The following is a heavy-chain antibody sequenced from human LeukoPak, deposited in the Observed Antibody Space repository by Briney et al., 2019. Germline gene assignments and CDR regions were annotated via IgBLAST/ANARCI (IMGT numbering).Heavy chain of an antibody. J-gene: IGHJ4*02. V-gene: IGHV3-7*01. CDR1: GFPFSSYW. CDR2: IKQDGSEK. D-gene: IGHD3-22*01. Sequence: GGSLRLSCVASGFPFSSYWVTWARQASGKGLEWVANIKQDGSEKYYVDSVKGRFTISRDNAKNSLYLQMNSLRSEDTAVYYCARDYYDSSGYSVPYFDYWGQGTLVTVSS. CDR3: ARDYYDSSGYSVPYFDY.